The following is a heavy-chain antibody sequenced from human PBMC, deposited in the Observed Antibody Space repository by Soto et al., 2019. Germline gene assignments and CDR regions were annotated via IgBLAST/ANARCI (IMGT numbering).Heavy chain of an antibody. CDR3: GRGIRNYYGVDV. J-gene: IGHJ6*02. Sequence: EVQLVESGGGLVQPGGSLRLSCAASGFTFSSYWMHWVRQVPGKGLVWVSRIKGDGSSMNYADSVKGRFTISRDNAKHTLYVQMNSLTAEDTAVYYCGRGIRNYYGVDVWGQGTTVTVSS. CDR2: IKGDGSSM. V-gene: IGHV3-74*01. CDR1: GFTFSSYW. D-gene: IGHD5-18*01.